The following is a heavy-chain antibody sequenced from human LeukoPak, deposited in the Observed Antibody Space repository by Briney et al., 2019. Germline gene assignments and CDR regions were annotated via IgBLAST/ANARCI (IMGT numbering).Heavy chain of an antibody. D-gene: IGHD1-26*01. CDR1: GFTVNSNS. Sequence: GGSLRLSCPGSGFTVNSNSMGWVRQAPGKGLEWVSVIYRDNTHYSDSVKGRFTISRDDSKNTLYLQMNSLKTEDTAVYYCTTDGVGVEGATYDNWGEGTLVSVSS. V-gene: IGHV3-53*01. CDR2: IYRDNT. J-gene: IGHJ4*02. CDR3: TTDGVGVEGATYDN.